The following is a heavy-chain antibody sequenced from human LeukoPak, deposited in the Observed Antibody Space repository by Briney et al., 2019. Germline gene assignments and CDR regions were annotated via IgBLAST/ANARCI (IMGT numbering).Heavy chain of an antibody. D-gene: IGHD1-26*01. V-gene: IGHV3-30*04. Sequence: GGSLRLSCAASGFTFGSHAMHWVRQAPGKGLEWVAFISYHGRFENYGDAVKGRFSISRDNSNNKLFLQMNGLRVEDSAVYFCVTEVGERKLDIRGQGTRVTVSS. CDR3: VTEVGERKLDI. CDR1: GFTFGSHA. CDR2: ISYHGRFE. J-gene: IGHJ3*02.